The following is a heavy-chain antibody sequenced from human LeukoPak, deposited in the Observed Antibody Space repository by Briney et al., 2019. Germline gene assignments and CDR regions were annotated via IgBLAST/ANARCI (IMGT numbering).Heavy chain of an antibody. Sequence: GGSLRLSCAASGFTFSSYGMNWVRQAPGKGLEWVSYIGTSSSTIYYADSVKGRFTISRDNAKNSLYLQMNSLRDEDTAVYYCARHDYGGNSGDNWGQGTLVTVSS. CDR3: ARHDYGGNSGDN. CDR1: GFTFSSYG. D-gene: IGHD4-23*01. CDR2: IGTSSSTI. J-gene: IGHJ4*02. V-gene: IGHV3-48*02.